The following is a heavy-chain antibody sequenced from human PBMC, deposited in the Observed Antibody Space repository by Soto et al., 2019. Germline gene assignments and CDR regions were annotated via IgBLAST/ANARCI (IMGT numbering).Heavy chain of an antibody. D-gene: IGHD3-3*01. CDR2: IYYSGST. Sequence: QLQLQESGPGLVKPSETLSLTCTVSGGSISSSSYYWAWIRQPPGKGLEWIGSIYYSGSTYYNPSLKSRVTISVDTSKNQFSLKLSSVTAADTAVYYCARRDSTYYDFWSGYYEGRFDYWGQGTLVTVSS. CDR1: GGSISSSSYY. CDR3: ARRDSTYYDFWSGYYEGRFDY. V-gene: IGHV4-39*01. J-gene: IGHJ4*02.